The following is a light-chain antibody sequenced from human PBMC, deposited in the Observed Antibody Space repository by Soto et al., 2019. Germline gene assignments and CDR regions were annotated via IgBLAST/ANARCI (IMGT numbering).Light chain of an antibody. V-gene: IGKV3-11*01. CDR3: HQRSNWPRT. CDR2: DAS. Sequence: EIVLTQSPATLSLSPGERATLSCWASQSVSSYLAWFQQKPGQAPRLLIFDASKRATGIPTRFSGSGSGTDFTLTISSLEPEDFAVYYCHQRSNWPRTFGQGTKLEI. CDR1: QSVSSY. J-gene: IGKJ2*01.